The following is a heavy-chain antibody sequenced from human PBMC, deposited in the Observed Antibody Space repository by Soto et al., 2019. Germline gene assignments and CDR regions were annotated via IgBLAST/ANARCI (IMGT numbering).Heavy chain of an antibody. CDR2: INTYNGNT. CDR1: GYSFTSYG. J-gene: IGHJ5*02. V-gene: IGHV1-18*01. Sequence: QVQLVQSGAEVKKPGASVKVSCKASGYSFTSYGITWVRQCAGQGLEWMGWINTYNGNTNYAQKLQGRVTMTTDTSTSTAYMELRSLRSDDTAVYYCAREPAAGDWFDPWGQGTLVTVSS. D-gene: IGHD6-13*01. CDR3: AREPAAGDWFDP.